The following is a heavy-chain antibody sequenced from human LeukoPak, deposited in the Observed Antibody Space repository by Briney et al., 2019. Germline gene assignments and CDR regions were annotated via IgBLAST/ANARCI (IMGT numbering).Heavy chain of an antibody. J-gene: IGHJ4*02. Sequence: PGGSLRLSCAASGFTFSSYWMRWVRQAPGKGLVWVSRINSDGSSTSYADSVKGRFTISRDNAKNTLYLQMNSLRAEDTAVYYCARAEKGYYGSGSQHDYWGQGTLVTVSS. V-gene: IGHV3-74*01. CDR2: INSDGSST. CDR3: ARAEKGYYGSGSQHDY. D-gene: IGHD3-10*01. CDR1: GFTFSSYW.